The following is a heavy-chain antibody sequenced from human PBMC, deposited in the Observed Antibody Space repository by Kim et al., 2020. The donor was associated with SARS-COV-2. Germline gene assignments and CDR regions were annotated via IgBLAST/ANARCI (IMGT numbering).Heavy chain of an antibody. V-gene: IGHV5-51*01. CDR1: GYSFSTYW. CDR3: ARAPWSFVDPHYFDS. CDR2: IYPGDYDT. Sequence: GESLKISCKGSGYSFSTYWIGWVRQIPGKGLEWMGIIYPGDYDTRYSPSYQGQVTISVDNSITTAYLQWSSLKASDSAMYYCARAPWSFVDPHYFDSWGQGTLVTVSS. D-gene: IGHD2-15*01. J-gene: IGHJ4*02.